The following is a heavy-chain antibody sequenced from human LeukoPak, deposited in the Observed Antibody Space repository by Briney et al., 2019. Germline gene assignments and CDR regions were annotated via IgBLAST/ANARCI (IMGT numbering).Heavy chain of an antibody. D-gene: IGHD2-2*01. CDR1: GDSVSSNSAA. CDR3: ARDRPGYQLPQRNYYYYGMDV. J-gene: IGHJ6*02. Sequence: SQTLSLTCAISGDSVSSNSAAWNWIRQSPSRGLEWLGRTYYRSKWYNDYAVSVKSRITINPHTSKNQFSLQLNSVTPEDTAVYYCARDRPGYQLPQRNYYYYGMDVWGQGTTVTVSS. CDR2: TYYRSKWYN. V-gene: IGHV6-1*01.